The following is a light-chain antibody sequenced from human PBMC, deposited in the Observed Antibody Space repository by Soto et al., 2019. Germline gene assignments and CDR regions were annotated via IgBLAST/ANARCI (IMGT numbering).Light chain of an antibody. J-gene: IGKJ2*01. V-gene: IGKV3-20*01. CDR1: QSVTSSY. CDR3: QQHGNSPYT. CDR2: GAS. Sequence: EIVLTQSPGTLSLSPGERATLYCRASQSVTSSYLAWYQQEPGQAPRLLIYGASSRATGIPDRFSGSGSGTDFTLTISRLEPEDFAVYYCQQHGNSPYTFGQGTKLEIK.